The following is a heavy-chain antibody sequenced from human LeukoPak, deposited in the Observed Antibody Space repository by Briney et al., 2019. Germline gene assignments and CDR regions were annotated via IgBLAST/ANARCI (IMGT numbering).Heavy chain of an antibody. CDR1: GGSISSSSYY. V-gene: IGHV4-39*02. CDR3: ARGYSYDYVWGSYSLTFDY. CDR2: IYDSGTI. D-gene: IGHD3-16*01. J-gene: IGHJ4*02. Sequence: SETLSLTCTVSGGSISSSSYYWGWIRQPPGKELEWIGNIYDSGTIYYNPSLKSRVTISVDTSKNQLSLKLSSVTAADTAVYYCARGYSYDYVWGSYSLTFDYWGQGTLVTVSS.